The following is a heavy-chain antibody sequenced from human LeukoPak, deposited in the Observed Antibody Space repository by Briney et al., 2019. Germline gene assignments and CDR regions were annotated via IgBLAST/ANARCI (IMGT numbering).Heavy chain of an antibody. D-gene: IGHD5-18*01. V-gene: IGHV3-64*01. CDR2: ISSDGDAT. J-gene: IGHJ4*02. CDR3: ARARGYSYGSYFDY. Sequence: GGSLRLSCAASGFTFNSFAMQWVRQAPGEGLEYVSGISSDGDATYYANSVKERFIISRDNSRNMLYLQMNSLRAEDTAVYYCARARGYSYGSYFDYWGQGTLVTVSS. CDR1: GFTFNSFA.